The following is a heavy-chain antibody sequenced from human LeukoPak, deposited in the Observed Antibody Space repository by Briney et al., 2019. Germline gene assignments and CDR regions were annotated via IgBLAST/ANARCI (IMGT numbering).Heavy chain of an antibody. Sequence: GSVKVSCKASGYTFTGYYMHWVRQAPGQGLEWMGRINPNSGGTNYAQKFQGRVTMTRDTSISTAYMELSRLRSDDTAVYYCARSLRYCSGGSCYSGETWGQGTLVTVSS. J-gene: IGHJ5*02. CDR3: ARSLRYCSGGSCYSGET. CDR2: INPNSGGT. CDR1: GYTFTGYY. D-gene: IGHD2-15*01. V-gene: IGHV1-2*06.